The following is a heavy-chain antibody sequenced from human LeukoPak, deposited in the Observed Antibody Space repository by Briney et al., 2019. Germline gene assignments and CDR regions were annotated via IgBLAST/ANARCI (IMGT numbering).Heavy chain of an antibody. D-gene: IGHD3-16*01. V-gene: IGHV3-7*01. CDR2: IKQDGSEK. Sequence: GGSLRLSCAASGFTFSSYWMGWVRQAPGKGLEWVANIKQDGSEKNYVDSVKGRFTISRDNAKNSLYLQMNSLRVEDTAVYYCARELWPGDYWGQGTLVTASS. CDR3: ARELWPGDY. J-gene: IGHJ4*02. CDR1: GFTFSSYW.